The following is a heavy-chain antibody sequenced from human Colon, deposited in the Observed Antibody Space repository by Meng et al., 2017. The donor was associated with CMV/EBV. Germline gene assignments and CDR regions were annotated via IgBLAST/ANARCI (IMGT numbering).Heavy chain of an antibody. J-gene: IGHJ4*02. CDR2: IYSGHNT. V-gene: IGHV3-53*01. Sequence: SCAASGFSVSSDYMTWVRQPPGRGLEWVSVIYSGHNTYYADSVRGRFTISRDDSKNTVYLQMNSLRVEDTAVYFCMRETGYCTTTTCVNWGQGTLVTVSS. CDR3: MRETGYCTTTTCVN. CDR1: GFSVSSDY. D-gene: IGHD2-8*01.